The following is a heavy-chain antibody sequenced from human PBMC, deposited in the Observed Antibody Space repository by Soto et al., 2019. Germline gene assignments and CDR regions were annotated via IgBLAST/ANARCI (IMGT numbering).Heavy chain of an antibody. CDR3: VRVNADAYDV. V-gene: IGHV3-13*01. Sequence: EVQLVESGGDLVQPVGSLRLSCAASGFSFSNHDMHWVRQPKGKGLEWVSGITTGGNAYFADSVKGRFSISRENAKNSFYLQTSSLRAEDTAMYYCVRVNADAYDVWGQGTMVTVSS. CDR2: ITTGGNA. CDR1: GFSFSNHD. J-gene: IGHJ3*01.